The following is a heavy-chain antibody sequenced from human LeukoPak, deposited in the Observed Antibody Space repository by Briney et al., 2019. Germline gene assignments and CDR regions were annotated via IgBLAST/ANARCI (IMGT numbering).Heavy chain of an antibody. CDR2: ISAYNGNT. D-gene: IGHD6-19*01. V-gene: IGHV1-18*01. CDR1: GYTFTSYG. J-gene: IGHJ4*02. Sequence: ASVKVSCTASGYTFTSYGISWVRQAPGQGLEWMGWISAYNGNTNYAQKLQGRVTMTTDTSTSTAYMELRSLRSDDTAVYYCARPGISSGWYWPSDYWGQGTLVTVSS. CDR3: ARPGISSGWYWPSDY.